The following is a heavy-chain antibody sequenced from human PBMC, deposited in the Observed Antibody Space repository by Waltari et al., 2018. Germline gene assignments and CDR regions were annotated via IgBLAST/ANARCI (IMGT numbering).Heavy chain of an antibody. CDR1: GGSFSGYY. CDR2: INHSGST. D-gene: IGHD6-13*01. J-gene: IGHJ6*02. CDR3: ARGTGYSSSWYLNRWKYGMDV. V-gene: IGHV4-34*01. Sequence: QVQLQQWGAGLLKPSETLSLTCAVYGGSFSGYYWSWIRQPPGKGLGWIGEINHSGSTNYNPSLKGRVTISVDTSKNQCSLKLSSVTAADTAVYYCARGTGYSSSWYLNRWKYGMDVWGQGTTVTVSS.